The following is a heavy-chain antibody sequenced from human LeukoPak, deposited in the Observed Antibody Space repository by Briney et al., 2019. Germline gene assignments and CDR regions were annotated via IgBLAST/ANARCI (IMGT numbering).Heavy chain of an antibody. CDR3: AREGIAAAGVFDY. CDR1: GGAFSSYF. J-gene: IGHJ4*02. Sequence: SVKVSFKASGGAFSSYFISWVRQAPGHGLEWVGRIIPILGIANYAQKFQGRVTITADKSTSTAYMELSSLRSEDTAVYYCAREGIAAAGVFDYWGQGTLVTVSS. V-gene: IGHV1-69*04. D-gene: IGHD6-13*01. CDR2: IIPILGIA.